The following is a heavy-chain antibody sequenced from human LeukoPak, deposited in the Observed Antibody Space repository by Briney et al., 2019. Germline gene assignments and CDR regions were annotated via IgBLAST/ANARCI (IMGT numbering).Heavy chain of an antibody. CDR2: ISSTSNYI. CDR1: GFNFSSNS. Sequence: PGGSLRLSCAASGFNFSSNSMHWVRQAPGKGLEWVSSISSTSNYIYYADSVKGRFTISRDNAKNSLYLQMNGLRAEDTAVYYCARGATDVTRWFDPWGQGTRVTVSS. CDR3: ARGATDVTRWFDP. V-gene: IGHV3-21*01. D-gene: IGHD1-1*01. J-gene: IGHJ5*02.